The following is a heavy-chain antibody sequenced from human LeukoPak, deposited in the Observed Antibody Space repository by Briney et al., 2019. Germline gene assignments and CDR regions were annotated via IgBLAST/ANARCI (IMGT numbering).Heavy chain of an antibody. CDR3: ARGATDAFDI. CDR1: GYTFTSYY. Sequence: GASVKVSCKASGYTFTSYYMHWVRQAPGQGLEWMGIVNPSGGSTSYAQKFQGRVTMTRDTSTSTVYMELSSLRSEDTAAYSCARGATDAFDIWGQGTMVTVSS. CDR2: VNPSGGST. J-gene: IGHJ3*02. V-gene: IGHV1-46*01. D-gene: IGHD1-26*01.